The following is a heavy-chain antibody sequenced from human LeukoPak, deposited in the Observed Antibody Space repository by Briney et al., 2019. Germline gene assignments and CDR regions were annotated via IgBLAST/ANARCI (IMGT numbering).Heavy chain of an antibody. D-gene: IGHD6-19*01. CDR3: ANLYSSGWYDGGPTPFDS. CDR2: INGNGGTT. J-gene: IGHJ4*02. V-gene: IGHV3-23*01. CDR1: GFTFSSYA. Sequence: GESLRLSCAASGFTFSSYAMSWVRQAPGKGLEWVSTINGNGGTTYYADSVKGRFTISRDNSKRTLYLQMNSLRAEDTAVYYCANLYSSGWYDGGPTPFDSWGQGTLVTVSS.